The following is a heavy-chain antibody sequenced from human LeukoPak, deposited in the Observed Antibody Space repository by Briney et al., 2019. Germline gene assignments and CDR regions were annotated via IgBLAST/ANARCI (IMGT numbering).Heavy chain of an antibody. J-gene: IGHJ4*02. CDR3: ARAARDLVVAATWVFDY. V-gene: IGHV4-4*02. Sequence: SETLSLTCAVSGGSISSSNWWSWVRQPPGKGLEWIGEIYHSGSTNYNPSLKSRVTISVDKSKNHFSLKLSSVTAADTAVYYCARAARDLVVAATWVFDYWGQGTLVTVSS. D-gene: IGHD2-15*01. CDR2: IYHSGST. CDR1: GGSISSSNW.